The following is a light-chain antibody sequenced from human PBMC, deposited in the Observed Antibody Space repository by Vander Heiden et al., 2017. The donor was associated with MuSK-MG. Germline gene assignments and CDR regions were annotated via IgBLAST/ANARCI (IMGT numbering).Light chain of an antibody. V-gene: IGLV2-18*02. CDR3: SSYTSSSLL. Sequence: QSALTQPPSVSGSPGQSVTISCTGTSSDVGSYNRVSWYQQPPGTAPNLMIYEVSNRPSGVPDRFSGSKSGNTASLTISGLQAEDEADYYCSSYTSSSLLFGGGTKLTVL. J-gene: IGLJ2*01. CDR1: SSDVGSYNR. CDR2: EVS.